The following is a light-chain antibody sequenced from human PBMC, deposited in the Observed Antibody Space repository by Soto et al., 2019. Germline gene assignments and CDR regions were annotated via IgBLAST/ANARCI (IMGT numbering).Light chain of an antibody. V-gene: IGKV1-39*01. CDR1: QSISSY. CDR2: AAS. CDR3: QQSYSVWT. J-gene: IGKJ1*01. Sequence: DIQMTQSPSSLSASVGDRVTITCRASQSISSYLNWYQQKPGKAPKLLIYAASSLQSGVPLRFSGSGSGTDFTLTISSLQPEDFATYYCQQSYSVWTFGQGTKV.